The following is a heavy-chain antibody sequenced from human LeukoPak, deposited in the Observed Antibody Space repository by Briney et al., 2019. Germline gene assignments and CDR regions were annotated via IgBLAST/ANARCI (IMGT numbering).Heavy chain of an antibody. CDR1: GFTFSSYG. J-gene: IGHJ6*03. CDR2: ISSSGSTI. D-gene: IGHD6-13*01. CDR3: ARDRTSSWYYYYMDV. V-gene: IGHV3-11*01. Sequence: GGSLRLSCAASGFTFSSYGMSWIRQAPGKGLEWVSYISSSGSTIYYADSVKGRFTISRENAKNSLYLQMNSLRAEDTAVYYCARDRTSSWYYYYMDVWGEGTTVTISS.